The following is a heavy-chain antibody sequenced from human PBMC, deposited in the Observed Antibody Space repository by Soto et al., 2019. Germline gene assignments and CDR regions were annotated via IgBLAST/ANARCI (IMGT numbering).Heavy chain of an antibody. J-gene: IGHJ4*02. CDR2: ISYDGSNK. V-gene: IGHV3-30*18. CDR1: GFTFSSYG. CDR3: AKDEGSHHGALDY. Sequence: GGSLRLSCAASGFTFSSYGMHWVRQAPGKGLEWVAVISYDGSNKYYADSVKGRFTISRDNSKNTLYLQMNSLRAEDTAVYYCAKDEGSHHGALDYWGQGTLVTVSS. D-gene: IGHD3-10*01.